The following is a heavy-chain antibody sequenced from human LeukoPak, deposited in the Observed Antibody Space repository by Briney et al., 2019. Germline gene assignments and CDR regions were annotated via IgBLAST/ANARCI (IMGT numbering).Heavy chain of an antibody. CDR2: FYYSGST. D-gene: IGHD5-18*01. CDR3: ARQSAYSNGFDY. CDR1: GGSISSYL. J-gene: IGHJ4*02. Sequence: SETLSLTCTVSGGSISSYLGSWIRPPLGKGLERIGYFYYSGSTNYNPSLKSRVTISVDKSKNQFSLQLNSVTAADTAVYYCARQSAYSNGFDYWGQGTLVTVSS. V-gene: IGHV4-59*08.